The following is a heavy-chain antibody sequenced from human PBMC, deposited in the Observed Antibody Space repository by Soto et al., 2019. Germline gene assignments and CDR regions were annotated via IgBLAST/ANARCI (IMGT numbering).Heavy chain of an antibody. Sequence: ASVKVSCKASGYTFTGYYMHWVRQAPGQGLEWMGWINPNSGGTNYAQKFQGWVTMTRDTSISTAYMELSRLRSDDTAVYYCARGVGYYGSGSYYFDYWGQGTLVTVSS. CDR2: INPNSGGT. D-gene: IGHD3-10*01. V-gene: IGHV1-2*04. CDR1: GYTFTGYY. J-gene: IGHJ4*02. CDR3: ARGVGYYGSGSYYFDY.